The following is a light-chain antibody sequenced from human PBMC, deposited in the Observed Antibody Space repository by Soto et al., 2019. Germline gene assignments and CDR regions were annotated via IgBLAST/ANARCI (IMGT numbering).Light chain of an antibody. CDR3: QHYGSPLT. Sequence: EIVLTQSPGTLSLSPGGRATLSCRASQSVRSSYLAWYQQRPGQAPRLLIFGASFRATGIPDRFSGSGSGTDFTLTISRLEPEDFAVYYCQHYGSPLTFGGGTKWIS. V-gene: IGKV3-20*01. CDR2: GAS. CDR1: QSVRSSY. J-gene: IGKJ4*01.